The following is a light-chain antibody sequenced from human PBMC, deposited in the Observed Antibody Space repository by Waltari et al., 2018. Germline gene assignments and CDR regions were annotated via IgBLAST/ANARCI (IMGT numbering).Light chain of an antibody. CDR3: QHYVRLPVT. CDR1: QSVSRS. Sequence: EIVLTQSPGTLSLSPGEGAPLSCRASQSVSRSLAWYQQKPGQAPRLLIYGASSRATGIPDRFTGSGSGTDFSLTISSLESEDFAVYYCQHYVRLPVTFGQGTNVEIK. V-gene: IGKV3-20*01. CDR2: GAS. J-gene: IGKJ1*01.